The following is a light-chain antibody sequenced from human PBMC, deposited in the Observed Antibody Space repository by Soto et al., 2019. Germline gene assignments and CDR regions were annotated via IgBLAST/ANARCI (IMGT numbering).Light chain of an antibody. V-gene: IGLV4-60*03. CDR3: ETWDSNTVV. Sequence: QPVLTQSSSASASLGSSVKLTCTLSSGHSSYIIAWHQQQPGKAPRYLMKLEGSGSYNKGSGVPDRFSGSSSGADRYLTISNLQSEDEADYYCETWDSNTVVFGGGNKLTVL. J-gene: IGLJ2*01. CDR2: LEGSGSY. CDR1: SGHSSYI.